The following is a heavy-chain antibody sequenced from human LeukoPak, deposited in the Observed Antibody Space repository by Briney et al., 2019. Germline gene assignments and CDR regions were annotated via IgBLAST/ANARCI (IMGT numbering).Heavy chain of an antibody. CDR1: GFTFSTYG. V-gene: IGHV3-21*01. CDR2: ISSSSRYI. Sequence: GGSLRLSCSASGFTFSTYGMNWVRQAPGKGLEWVSSISSSSRYIYYADSVKGRFTISRDNAKNSLYLQMNSLRAEDTAVYYCAELGITMIGGVWGKGTTVTISS. J-gene: IGHJ6*04. CDR3: AELGITMIGGV. D-gene: IGHD3-10*02.